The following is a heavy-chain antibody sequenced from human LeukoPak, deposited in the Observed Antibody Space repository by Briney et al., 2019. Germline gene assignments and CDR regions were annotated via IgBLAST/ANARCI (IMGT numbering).Heavy chain of an antibody. CDR1: GGSISSGSYY. V-gene: IGHV4-61*02. CDR2: IYTSGST. D-gene: IGHD2-15*01. Sequence: PSETLSLTCTVSGGSISSGSYYWSWIRQPAGKGLEWIGRIYTSGSTNYDPSLKSRVTISVDTSKNQFSLKLSSVTAADTAVYYCARDRGFYCSGGSCYSKKGRWFDPWGQGTLVTVSS. J-gene: IGHJ5*02. CDR3: ARDRGFYCSGGSCYSKKGRWFDP.